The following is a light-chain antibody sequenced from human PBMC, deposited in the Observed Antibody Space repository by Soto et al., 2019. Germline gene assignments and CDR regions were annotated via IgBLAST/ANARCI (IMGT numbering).Light chain of an antibody. CDR1: QSISSY. Sequence: DIQMTKSTSSLSASVGDRLAITCRASQSISSYLNWYQQKPGKDPKLLIYAASSLQSGVPSRFSGSGSGTDFNLTISSLQPEDFATYYCQQSYSTPWTFGQGTKVDIK. CDR2: AAS. V-gene: IGKV1-39*01. CDR3: QQSYSTPWT. J-gene: IGKJ1*01.